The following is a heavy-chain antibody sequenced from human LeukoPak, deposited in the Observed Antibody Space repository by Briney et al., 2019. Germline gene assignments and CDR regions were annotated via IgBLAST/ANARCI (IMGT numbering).Heavy chain of an antibody. CDR1: GFTFSTHA. CDR3: ARCSGRGGPGAP. V-gene: IGHV3-64D*06. D-gene: IGHD1-26*01. Sequence: GGSLRLSCSASGFTFSTHAMYWVRQAPGKGLEYVSGISSNGGSTNYADSVKGRFTISRDNSKNTLYLQMSSLRAEDTAVYYCARCSGRGGPGAPWGQGTLVTVSS. CDR2: ISSNGGST. J-gene: IGHJ5*02.